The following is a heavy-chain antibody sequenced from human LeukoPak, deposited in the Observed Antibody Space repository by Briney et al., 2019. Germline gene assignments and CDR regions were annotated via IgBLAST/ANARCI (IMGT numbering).Heavy chain of an antibody. CDR3: AKDVVSNGIQLWSSDY. V-gene: IGHV3-21*04. CDR1: GFTFSSYS. Sequence: GGSLRLSCAASGFTFSSYSMNWVRQAPGKGLEWVSSISSSSSYIYYADSVKGRFTISRDNSKNTLYLQMNSLRAEDTAVYYCAKDVVSNGIQLWSSDYWGQGTLVTVSS. J-gene: IGHJ4*02. D-gene: IGHD5-18*01. CDR2: ISSSSSYI.